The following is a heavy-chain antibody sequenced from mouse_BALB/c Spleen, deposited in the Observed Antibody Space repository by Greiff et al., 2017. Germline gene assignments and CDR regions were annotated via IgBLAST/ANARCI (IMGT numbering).Heavy chain of an antibody. CDR1: GYTFTSYT. CDR2: INPSSGYT. J-gene: IGHJ2*01. D-gene: IGHD1-2*01. Sequence: VQLQQSGAELARPGASVKMSCKASGYTFTSYTMHWVKQRPGQGLEWIGYINPSSGYTNYNQKFKDKATLTADKSSSTAYMQLSSLTSEDSAVYYCAKSLLRLRSFDYWGQGTTLTVSA. CDR3: AKSLLRLRSFDY. V-gene: IGHV1-4*01.